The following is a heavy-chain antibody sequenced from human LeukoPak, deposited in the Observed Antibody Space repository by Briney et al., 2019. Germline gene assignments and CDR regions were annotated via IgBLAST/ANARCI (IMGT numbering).Heavy chain of an antibody. CDR1: GFTFSNCG. Sequence: GGSLRLSCAASGFTFSNCGMHWVRQAPGKGLEWVAVISYDGNNKYYTDSVKGRFTISRDNSKNTLYLQMNSLSAEDTAVYYCANRDVGAKYWGQGTLVTVSS. D-gene: IGHD1-26*01. CDR3: ANRDVGAKY. V-gene: IGHV3-30*18. CDR2: ISYDGNNK. J-gene: IGHJ4*02.